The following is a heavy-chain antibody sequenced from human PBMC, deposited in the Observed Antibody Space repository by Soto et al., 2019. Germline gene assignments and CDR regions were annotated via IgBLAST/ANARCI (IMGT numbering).Heavy chain of an antibody. J-gene: IGHJ3*02. CDR2: IYRGLST. D-gene: IGHD6-6*01. Sequence: EVQLVESGGGLIQPGGSLRLSCAVSGFNVTNTYMSWVRQAPGKGLEWVSVIYRGLSTFYADSVKGRFTVSRDDSKNTVSLQMNSLRAEDTAVYXCARXRSDSSRDDSFDIWGQGTMVTVSS. V-gene: IGHV3-53*01. CDR1: GFNVTNTY. CDR3: ARXRSDSSRDDSFDI.